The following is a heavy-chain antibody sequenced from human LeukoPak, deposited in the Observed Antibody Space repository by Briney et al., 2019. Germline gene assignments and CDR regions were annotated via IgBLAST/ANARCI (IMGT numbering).Heavy chain of an antibody. J-gene: IGHJ5*02. D-gene: IGHD6-13*01. CDR3: ARDPSGTAGTWVDNWFDP. CDR1: GYTFTSYY. Sequence: ASVKVSCKASGYTFTSYYMHWVRQAPGQGLEWMGIINPSGGSTSYAQKFQGRVTMTRDTSTSTVYMELSSLRSEDTAVYYCARDPSGTAGTWVDNWFDPWGQGTLVTVS. CDR2: INPSGGST. V-gene: IGHV1-46*01.